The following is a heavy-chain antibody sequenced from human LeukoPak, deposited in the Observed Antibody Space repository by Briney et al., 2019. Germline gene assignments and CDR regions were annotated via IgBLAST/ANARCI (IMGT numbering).Heavy chain of an antibody. J-gene: IGHJ5*02. V-gene: IGHV1-8*01. CDR2: MNPNSGNT. D-gene: IGHD4-17*01. CDR1: GYTFTSYD. Sequence: ASVKVSCKASGYTFTSYDINWVRQAPGQGLEWMGWMNPNSGNTGYAQKFQGRVTMTRNTSISTAYMELSSLRSEDTAVYYCARGDGSTTVPPNWFDPWGQGTLVTVSS. CDR3: ARGDGSTTVPPNWFDP.